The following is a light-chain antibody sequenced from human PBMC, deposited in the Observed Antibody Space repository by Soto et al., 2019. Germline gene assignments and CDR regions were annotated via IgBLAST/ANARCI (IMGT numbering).Light chain of an antibody. Sequence: VSSQSPGTLSLYPGERATHSCRASQNVTSNLLVWYQQHPGQAPRLLIYGASSRATGIPDRFSGSGSGTDFTLTIRRLEPDDFAVYYCQKYGTFWTFGQGTNVDIK. J-gene: IGKJ1*01. V-gene: IGKV3-20*01. CDR1: QNVTSNL. CDR3: QKYGTFWT. CDR2: GAS.